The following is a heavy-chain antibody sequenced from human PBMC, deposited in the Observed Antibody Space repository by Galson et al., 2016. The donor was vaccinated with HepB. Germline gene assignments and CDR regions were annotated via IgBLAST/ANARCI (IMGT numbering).Heavy chain of an antibody. V-gene: IGHV1-18*01. D-gene: IGHD4-17*01. J-gene: IGHJ5*01. Sequence: SVKVSCKASGYTFSSFPVTWVRQAPGQGLEWMGWISPYNGRTNYTKRLQGRVTMPTDTSTATAYMELRNLTSDDTARYYCARVLKFYGDSTWFDSWGQGTLVTVSS. CDR2: ISPYNGRT. CDR1: GYTFSSFP. CDR3: ARVLKFYGDSTWFDS.